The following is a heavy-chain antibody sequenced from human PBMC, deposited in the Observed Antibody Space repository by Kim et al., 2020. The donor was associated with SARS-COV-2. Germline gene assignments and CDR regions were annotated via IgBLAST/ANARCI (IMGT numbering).Heavy chain of an antibody. J-gene: IGHJ4*01. CDR2: ITTHNVVI. CDR1: GFDFDTFA. D-gene: IGHD6-19*01. Sequence: GGSLRLSCEASGFDFDTFAITWVRQVPGKGLEWVSRITTHNVVIYYAASVKGRFTATRDNSTASLYLRVLRVGDKAISDCASGFYSRAYW. CDR3: ASGFYSRAY. V-gene: IGHV3-23*01.